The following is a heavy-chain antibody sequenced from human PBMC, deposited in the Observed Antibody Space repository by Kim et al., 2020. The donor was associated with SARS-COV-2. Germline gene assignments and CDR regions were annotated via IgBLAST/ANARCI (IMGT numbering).Heavy chain of an antibody. Sequence: GGSLRLFCAASGFTFSSYSMNWVRQAPGKGLEWVSSISSSSSYIYYADSVKGRFTISRDNAKNSLYLQMNSLRAEDTAVYYCARDRGLVYYYGSGSYHYGMDVWGQGTTVTVSS. CDR2: ISSSSSYI. D-gene: IGHD3-10*01. CDR1: GFTFSSYS. J-gene: IGHJ6*02. CDR3: ARDRGLVYYYGSGSYHYGMDV. V-gene: IGHV3-21*01.